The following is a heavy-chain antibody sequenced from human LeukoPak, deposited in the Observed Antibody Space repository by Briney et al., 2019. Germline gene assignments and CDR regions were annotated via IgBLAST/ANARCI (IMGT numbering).Heavy chain of an antibody. CDR2: ISAYNANT. D-gene: IGHD1-26*01. J-gene: IGHJ4*02. Sequence: ASVKVSCKAAGYTFTNYGISWVRQAPGQGLEWRRWISAYNANTNYAQRLQGRVTMTTDTSTSTAYMELRSLRSDDTAVYFCARDYYSGSYYGDYWGQGTLVTVSS. CDR1: GYTFTNYG. CDR3: ARDYYSGSYYGDY. V-gene: IGHV1-18*01.